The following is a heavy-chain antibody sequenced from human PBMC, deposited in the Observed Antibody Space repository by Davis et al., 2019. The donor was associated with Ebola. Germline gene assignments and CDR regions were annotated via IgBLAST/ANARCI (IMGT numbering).Heavy chain of an antibody. V-gene: IGHV3-23*01. CDR1: GFTYSSYA. J-gene: IGHJ4*02. CDR3: AKQNYDFWSGYRDLLYFDY. CDR2: ISGGGGST. Sequence: PALSLKISCAASGFTYSSYAMSWVRQAPGKGLEWVSLISGGGGSTYYADSVKGRFTISRDNSKNTLYLQMNSLRAEDTAVYYCAKQNYDFWSGYRDLLYFDYWGQGTLVTVSS. D-gene: IGHD3-3*01.